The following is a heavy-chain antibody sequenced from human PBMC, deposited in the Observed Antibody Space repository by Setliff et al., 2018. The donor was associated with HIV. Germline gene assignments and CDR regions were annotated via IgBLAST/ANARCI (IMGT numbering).Heavy chain of an antibody. CDR3: ARVPSGAAGLVRAGFYF. Sequence: ASVKVSCKASGYTFTNYYIHGVRQAPGQGLQWMGLINPTGGGPRYAQKFRGRLTMSSDTSTSTAYMELRSLRSDDTAVYYCARVPSGAAGLVRAGFYFWGQGTRVTVSS. D-gene: IGHD6-25*01. V-gene: IGHV1-46*01. CDR2: INPTGGGP. J-gene: IGHJ4*01. CDR1: GYTFTNYY.